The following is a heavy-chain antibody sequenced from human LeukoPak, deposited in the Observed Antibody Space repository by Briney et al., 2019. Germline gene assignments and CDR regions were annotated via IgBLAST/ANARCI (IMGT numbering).Heavy chain of an antibody. CDR1: GFTYSSYK. V-gene: IGHV3-74*01. CDR2: INSDGSGT. CDR3: ANGGKYSFDY. J-gene: IGHJ4*02. Sequence: TGGSVTLQCAVSGFTYSSYKLHGVRQAPGKGLVWVSRINSDGSGTTYADSVKGRFTISRDNAKNRLYLQMNSLRAEDTAMYHCANGGKYSFDYWGQGTLVTVSS. D-gene: IGHD5-18*01.